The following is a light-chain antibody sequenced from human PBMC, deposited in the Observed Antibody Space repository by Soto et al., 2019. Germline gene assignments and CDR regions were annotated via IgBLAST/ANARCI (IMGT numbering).Light chain of an antibody. V-gene: IGLV2-14*01. CDR3: SSYTSSSTTYR. J-gene: IGLJ1*01. CDR1: SSDVGGYNY. Sequence: QSALTQPASVSGSPGQSITISCTGTSSDVGGYNYVSWYQQHPGKAPKLMIYEVSNRPSGVSNRFSGSKSGNTASLTISGLQAEDEADDYCSSYTSSSTTYRFGTGTKVTVL. CDR2: EVS.